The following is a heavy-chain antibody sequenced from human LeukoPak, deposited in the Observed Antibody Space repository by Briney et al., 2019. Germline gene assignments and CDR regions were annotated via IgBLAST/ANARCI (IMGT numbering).Heavy chain of an antibody. CDR1: GGSFSGYY. V-gene: IGHV4-34*01. Sequence: SETLSLTCAVYGGSFSGYYWSWIRQPPGKRMEWIGEINHSGSTNYNPSLKSRVPISEDTSKNQVSLGLSSVTAADTAVYYCARHYYYASGSPFDYWGQGTLVTVSS. J-gene: IGHJ4*02. CDR2: INHSGST. CDR3: ARHYYYASGSPFDY. D-gene: IGHD3-10*01.